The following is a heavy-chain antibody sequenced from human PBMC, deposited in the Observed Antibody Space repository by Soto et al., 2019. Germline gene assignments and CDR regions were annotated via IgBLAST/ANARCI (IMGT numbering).Heavy chain of an antibody. V-gene: IGHV5-10-1*01. CDR3: ARVGLWFGDPKGGMDV. Sequence: GESLKISCKGSGYSFTSYWISWVRQMPGKGLEWMGRIDPSDSYTNYSPSFQGHVTISADKSISTAYLQWSSLKASDTAMYYCARVGLWFGDPKGGMDVWGQGXTVTVYS. D-gene: IGHD3-10*01. CDR1: GYSFTSYW. CDR2: IDPSDSYT. J-gene: IGHJ6*02.